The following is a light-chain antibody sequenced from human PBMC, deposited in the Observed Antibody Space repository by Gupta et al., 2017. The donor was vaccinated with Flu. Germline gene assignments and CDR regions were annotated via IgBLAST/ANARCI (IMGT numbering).Light chain of an antibody. CDR2: KDT. J-gene: IGLJ2*01. V-gene: IGLV1-44*01. Sequence: RVTSSGSGTRSHSGSNSVSWYQQFPGAAPKVLIYKDTERPSGAAARFSGTKSGASASLFIDGLQSEDEAIYFCAQWDDSRDGPVFGGGTRLTVL. CDR3: AQWDDSRDGPV. CDR1: RSHSGSNS.